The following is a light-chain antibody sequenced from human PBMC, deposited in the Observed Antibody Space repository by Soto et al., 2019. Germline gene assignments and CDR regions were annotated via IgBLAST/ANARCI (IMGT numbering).Light chain of an antibody. CDR3: LHALQTTPWT. Sequence: DIVMTQSPLSLPVTPGEPASISCRSSQSLLHSNGYNYLDWYLQKPGQSPQLLIYLGSNRASGVPARFSGSGSGTAFTLKISRVEAEDVGVYYCLHALQTTPWTLGPGTQVEIK. J-gene: IGKJ1*01. V-gene: IGKV2-28*01. CDR1: QSLLHSNGYNY. CDR2: LGS.